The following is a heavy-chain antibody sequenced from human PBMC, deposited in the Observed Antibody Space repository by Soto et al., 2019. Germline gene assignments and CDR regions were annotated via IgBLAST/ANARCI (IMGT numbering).Heavy chain of an antibody. D-gene: IGHD5-12*01. J-gene: IGHJ4*02. V-gene: IGHV4-4*07. CDR3: AREGSYSAYNFAHGIQLWSFDF. Sequence: SETLYLPCTVSGDTINTFYWSWLRQPAGKGLEWIGRIFASGSTSFNPSLESLVAMSVDTSKNHFSLNLSSVTAADMAVYYCAREGSYSAYNFAHGIQLWSFDFWGQGALVTVSS. CDR2: IFASGST. CDR1: GDTINTFY.